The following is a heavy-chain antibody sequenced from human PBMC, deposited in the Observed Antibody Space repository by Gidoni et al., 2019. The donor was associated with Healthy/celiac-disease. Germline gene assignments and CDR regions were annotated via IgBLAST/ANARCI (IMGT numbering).Heavy chain of an antibody. D-gene: IGHD3-10*01. CDR2: TYTSWCT. V-gene: IGHV4-61*02. Sequence: QVQLQESGPGLVKPSQTLSLTCTVSGGSISSGSYYWSWIRLPAGTGLEWIELTYTSWCTNYNPSLKSRVTISVDTSKNQVSLKLSAVTAAETAVYYCARDLGYYGSGSYPNWFDPWGQGTLVTVSS. J-gene: IGHJ5*02. CDR1: GGSISSGSYY. CDR3: ARDLGYYGSGSYPNWFDP.